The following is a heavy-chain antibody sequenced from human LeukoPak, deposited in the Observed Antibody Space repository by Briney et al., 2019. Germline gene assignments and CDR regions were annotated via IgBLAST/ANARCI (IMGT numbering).Heavy chain of an antibody. CDR1: GGTFSSYA. V-gene: IGHV1-69*13. J-gene: IGHJ4*02. D-gene: IGHD5-18*01. Sequence: WAAVKVSCKASGGTFSSYAISWVRQAPGQGLEWMGGIIPIFGTANYAQKFQGRVTITADESTSTAYMELSSLRSEDTAVSYCARGQQWMVVASFFDYWGQGTLVTVSS. CDR3: ARGQQWMVVASFFDY. CDR2: IIPIFGTA.